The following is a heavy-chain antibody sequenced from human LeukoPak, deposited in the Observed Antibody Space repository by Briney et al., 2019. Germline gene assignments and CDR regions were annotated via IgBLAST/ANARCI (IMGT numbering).Heavy chain of an antibody. J-gene: IGHJ3*02. D-gene: IGHD5-24*01. Sequence: ASVKVSCKASGYTFTNYYVHWVRQAPGQGLEWMGLINPGGDNTNYAQNFQGRVTMTRDTSASTVYMELSSLRSEDTAIYYCARIRDGYNDAYDIWGQGTVVTVPS. CDR3: ARIRDGYNDAYDI. CDR1: GYTFTNYY. V-gene: IGHV1-46*01. CDR2: INPGGDNT.